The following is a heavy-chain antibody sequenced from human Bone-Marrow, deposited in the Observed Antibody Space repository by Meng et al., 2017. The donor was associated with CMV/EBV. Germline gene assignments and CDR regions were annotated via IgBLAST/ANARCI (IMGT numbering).Heavy chain of an antibody. D-gene: IGHD6-6*01. V-gene: IGHV3-53*01. J-gene: IGHJ6*02. CDR3: ARTLSSYSSSYYYYYGMDV. CDR1: GFTVSSNY. CDR2: IYSGGST. Sequence: GGSLRLSCAASGFTVSSNYMSWVRQAPGKGLEWVSVIYSGGSTYYADSVKGRFTISRDNSKNTLYLQMNSLRAEDTAVYYCARTLSSYSSSYYYYYGMDVWGQGTTVTV.